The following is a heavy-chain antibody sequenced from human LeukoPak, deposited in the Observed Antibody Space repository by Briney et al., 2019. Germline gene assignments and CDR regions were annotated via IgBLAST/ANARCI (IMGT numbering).Heavy chain of an antibody. D-gene: IGHD6-6*01. J-gene: IGHJ4*02. CDR1: GGSFSGYY. V-gene: IGHV4-34*01. CDR2: INHSGST. CDR3: AKTPTALVRGGYYFDN. Sequence: SETLSLTCAVSGGSFSGYYWSWIRQPPGKGLEWIGEINHSGSTDYNPSLKSRVTISVDTSKNQFSLKLSSVTAADTAVYYCAKTPTALVRGGYYFDNWGQGTLVTVSS.